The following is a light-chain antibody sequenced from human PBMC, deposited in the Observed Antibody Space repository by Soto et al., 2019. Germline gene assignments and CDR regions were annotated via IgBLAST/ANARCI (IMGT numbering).Light chain of an antibody. CDR2: AAS. Sequence: DIQMTHAPSSLSASVGDRVTITCRASQSISSYLNWYQQKPGKAPKLLIYAASSLQSGVPSRFSGSGSGTDFTLTISSLQPEDFATYYCQKSYSTLWKCGQGNTGDIK. V-gene: IGKV1-39*01. CDR3: QKSYSTLWK. CDR1: QSISSY. J-gene: IGKJ1*01.